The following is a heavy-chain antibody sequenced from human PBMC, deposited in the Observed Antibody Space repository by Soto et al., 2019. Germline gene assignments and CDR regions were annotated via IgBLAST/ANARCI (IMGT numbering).Heavy chain of an antibody. V-gene: IGHV2-5*02. Sequence: QITLKESGPTLGKPTQVLTLSCSFYGFSLSTLGAGVGWVRQPPGKALEWLALIYWDDDRQYSPSLKTRLTITKDTSKNQVVLTLTNMDPVDTGTYFCAHTQLTTGANAFDVWGQGTIVTVSS. CDR1: GFSLSTLGAG. CDR3: AHTQLTTGANAFDV. J-gene: IGHJ3*01. CDR2: IYWDDDR. D-gene: IGHD1-1*01.